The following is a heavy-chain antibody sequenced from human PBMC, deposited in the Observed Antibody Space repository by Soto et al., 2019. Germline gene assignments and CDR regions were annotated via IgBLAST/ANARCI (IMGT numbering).Heavy chain of an antibody. J-gene: IGHJ4*02. CDR2: ISSSSSTI. V-gene: IGHV3-48*02. CDR1: GFTFSSYS. D-gene: IGHD5-12*01. Sequence: GGSLRLSCAASGFTFSSYSMNWVRQAPGKGLEWVSYISSSSSTIYYADSVKGRFTISRDNAKNSLYLQMNSLRDEDTAVYYCARDWIGSGYGGRDYWGQGTLVTVSS. CDR3: ARDWIGSGYGGRDY.